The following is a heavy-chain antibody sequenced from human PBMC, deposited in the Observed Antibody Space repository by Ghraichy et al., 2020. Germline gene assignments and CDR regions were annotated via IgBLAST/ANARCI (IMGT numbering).Heavy chain of an antibody. CDR1: GFAFSSYW. Sequence: GGSLRLSCAASGFAFSSYWMTWVRQAPGKGPQWVANIKENGRDMYYVDSVKGRFTFSRDNAKNSLYLQMNSLRAEDTAIYYCARNYYYAMDVWGQGTTVTVSS. J-gene: IGHJ6*02. CDR2: IKENGRDM. V-gene: IGHV3-7*01. CDR3: ARNYYYAMDV.